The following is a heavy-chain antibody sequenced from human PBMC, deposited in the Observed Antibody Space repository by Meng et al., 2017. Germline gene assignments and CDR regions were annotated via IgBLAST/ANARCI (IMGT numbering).Heavy chain of an antibody. V-gene: IGHV3-30*01. CDR3: ARAFRYRGRVRLHYYGMDV. D-gene: IGHD1-1*01. Sequence: SCAASGFTFSSYAMHWVRQAPGKGLEWVAVISYDGSNKYYADSVKGRFTISRDNSKNTLYLQMNSLRAEDTAVYYCARAFRYRGRVRLHYYGMDVWGQGTMVTVSS. J-gene: IGHJ6*02. CDR2: ISYDGSNK. CDR1: GFTFSSYA.